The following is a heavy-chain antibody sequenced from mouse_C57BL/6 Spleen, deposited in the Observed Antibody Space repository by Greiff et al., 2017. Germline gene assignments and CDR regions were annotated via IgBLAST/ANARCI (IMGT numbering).Heavy chain of an antibody. Sequence: QVQLQQSGAELARPGASVKMSCKASGYTFTSYTMHWVKQRPGQGLEWIGYINPSSGYTKYNQKFKDKATLTADKSSSTAYMQLSSLTSEDSAVYYCARKDYDYDGDYWGQGTSVTVSS. D-gene: IGHD2-4*01. CDR3: ARKDYDYDGDY. CDR1: GYTFTSYT. J-gene: IGHJ4*01. V-gene: IGHV1-4*01. CDR2: INPSSGYT.